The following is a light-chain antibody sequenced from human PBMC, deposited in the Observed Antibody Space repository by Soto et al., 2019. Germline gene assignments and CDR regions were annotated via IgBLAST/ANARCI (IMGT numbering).Light chain of an antibody. CDR2: GAS. Sequence: EMVLTQSPGTLSLSLGERATLSCRASQSVGSYLAWYQQKPGKAPRLLIYGASSRATGIPDRFSGSGSGTDFTLTISRLEPEDFAVYYCQQYGSSPETFGQGTKVDIK. V-gene: IGKV3-20*01. CDR3: QQYGSSPET. CDR1: QSVGSY. J-gene: IGKJ1*01.